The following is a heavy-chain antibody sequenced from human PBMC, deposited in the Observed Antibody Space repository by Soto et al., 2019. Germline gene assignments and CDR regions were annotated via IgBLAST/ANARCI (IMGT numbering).Heavy chain of an antibody. CDR1: GFSLSTSGMR. CDR2: IDWDDDK. CDR3: ARTKYYYDSSGTYYFDY. D-gene: IGHD3-22*01. J-gene: IGHJ4*02. Sequence: SGPTLVNPTQTLTLTCTFSGFSLSTSGMRVSWIRQPPGKALEWLARIDWDDDKFYSTSLKTRLTISKDTSKNQVVLTMTNMDPVDTATYYCARTKYYYDSSGTYYFDYWGQGTLVTVS. V-gene: IGHV2-70*04.